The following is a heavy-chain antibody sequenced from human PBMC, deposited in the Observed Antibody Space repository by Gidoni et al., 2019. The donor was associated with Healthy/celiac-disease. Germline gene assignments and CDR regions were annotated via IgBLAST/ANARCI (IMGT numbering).Heavy chain of an antibody. Sequence: QVQLQQWGAGLLKPSETLSLTCAVYGGSFSGYYWRWIRQPPGKGLEWIGEINHSGSTNYNPSLKSRVTISVDTSKNQFSLKLSSVTAADTAVYYCAIIARSIAARPGFRDYWGQGTLVTVSS. CDR3: AIIARSIAARPGFRDY. J-gene: IGHJ4*02. V-gene: IGHV4-34*01. CDR2: INHSGST. D-gene: IGHD6-6*01. CDR1: GGSFSGYY.